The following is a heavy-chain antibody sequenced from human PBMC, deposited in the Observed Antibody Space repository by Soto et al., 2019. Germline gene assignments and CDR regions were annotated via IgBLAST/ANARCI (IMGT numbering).Heavy chain of an antibody. J-gene: IGHJ4*02. V-gene: IGHV4-39*01. D-gene: IGHD6-13*01. CDR3: ARHKDTSSRYLLPDF. CDR2: IYYSGNA. CDR1: GGSISSRSYY. Sequence: QLQLQESSPGLVKPSETLSLTCTVSGGSISSRSYYWGWIRQPPGKGLEWIGSIYYSGNAYYNPSLKSRVAVSVDTSKNQFSLKVTSVTATDTAVYYCARHKDTSSRYLLPDFWGQGTLVTVSS.